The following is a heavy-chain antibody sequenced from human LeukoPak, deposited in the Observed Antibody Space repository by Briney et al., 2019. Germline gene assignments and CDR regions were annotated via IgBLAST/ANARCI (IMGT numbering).Heavy chain of an antibody. CDR1: GFTFSSYA. V-gene: IGHV3-30*03. CDR3: ARDLYRIVVVPHYFDY. Sequence: GGSLRLSCAASGFTFSSYAIHWVRQAPGKGLEWVAAVSYDGNLQHYADAVKGRFTISRDNAKNSLYLQMNSLRAEDTAVYYCARDLYRIVVVPHYFDYWGQGTLVTVSS. J-gene: IGHJ4*02. D-gene: IGHD3-22*01. CDR2: VSYDGNLQ.